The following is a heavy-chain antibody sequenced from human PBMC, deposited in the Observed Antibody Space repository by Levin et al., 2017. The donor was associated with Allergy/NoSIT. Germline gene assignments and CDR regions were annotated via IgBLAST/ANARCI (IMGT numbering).Heavy chain of an antibody. Sequence: PSETLSLTCTFSGGSISHYSWSWIRQPPGKGLEWIGFIYYSGSTNYNPSLKSRVTISVDTSKNQFSLKLNSVTAADTAVYYCARHMALRGYNLDYFDYWGQGNLVTVSS. CDR2: IYYSGST. V-gene: IGHV4-59*08. CDR3: ARHMALRGYNLDYFDY. D-gene: IGHD5-24*01. CDR1: GGSISHYS. J-gene: IGHJ4*02.